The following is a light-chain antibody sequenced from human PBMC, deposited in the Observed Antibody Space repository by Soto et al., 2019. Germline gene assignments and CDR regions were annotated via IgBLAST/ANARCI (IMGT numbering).Light chain of an antibody. V-gene: IGKV3-20*01. CDR1: QSVSSSY. CDR2: GAS. CDR3: QQYGSSPWT. J-gene: IGKJ1*01. Sequence: EIVLTQSPGTLSLSPGERATLSCRASQSVSSSYLAWYQQKPGQAPRLLIYGASSRATGIPDRFSGSGSGTDSTLTISSMEPEDFAVYYCQQYGSSPWTFGQGNKVEIK.